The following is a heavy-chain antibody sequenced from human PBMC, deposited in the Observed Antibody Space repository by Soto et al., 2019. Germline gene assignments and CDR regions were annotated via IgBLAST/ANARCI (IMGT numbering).Heavy chain of an antibody. CDR2: IIPIFGTA. CDR1: GGTFSSYA. D-gene: IGHD4-17*01. CDR3: ARVYYRDYRWGWFDP. Sequence: QVQLVQSGAEVKKPGSSVKVSCKASGGTFSSYAISWVRQAPGQGLEWMGGIIPIFGTANYAQKFQGRVTITADESTSTAYRELGSLRSEDTAVYYCARVYYRDYRWGWFDPWGQGTLVTVSS. V-gene: IGHV1-69*01. J-gene: IGHJ5*02.